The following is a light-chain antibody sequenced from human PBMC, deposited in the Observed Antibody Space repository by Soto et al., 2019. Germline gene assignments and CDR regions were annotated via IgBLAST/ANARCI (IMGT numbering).Light chain of an antibody. CDR2: AAS. Sequence: AIRMTQSPSSLSASTGARVTITCRASQGISSYLAWYQQKPGKAPKLMIYAASTLQSGVPSRFSGSGSGTDFTLTISCLQSEDVATYYCQQYYSYPRTLGQGTKVDIK. CDR1: QGISSY. V-gene: IGKV1-8*01. CDR3: QQYYSYPRT. J-gene: IGKJ1*01.